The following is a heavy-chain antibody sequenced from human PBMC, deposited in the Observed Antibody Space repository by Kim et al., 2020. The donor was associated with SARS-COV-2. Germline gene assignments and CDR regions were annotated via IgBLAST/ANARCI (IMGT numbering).Heavy chain of an antibody. CDR1: GFTFSSYA. CDR2: ISGSGGST. CDR3: AKAPRRVRGVTYNPGIRWGY. V-gene: IGHV3-23*01. D-gene: IGHD3-10*01. J-gene: IGHJ4*02. Sequence: GGSLRLSCAASGFTFSSYAMSWVRQAPGKGLEWVSAISGSGGSTYYADSVKGRFTISRDNSKNTLYLQMNSLRAEDTAVYYCAKAPRRVRGVTYNPGIRWGYWGQGTLVTVSS.